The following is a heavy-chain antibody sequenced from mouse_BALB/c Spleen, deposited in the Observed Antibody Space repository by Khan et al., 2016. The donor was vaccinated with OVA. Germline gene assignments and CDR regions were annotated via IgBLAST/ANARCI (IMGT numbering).Heavy chain of an antibody. J-gene: IGHJ3*01. Sequence: EVELVESGGDLVKPGGSLKLSCAASGFTFSTYGMSWVRQTLDKRLVWVATVSTGGGYTYYPDSVKGRFTISRDNAKNTLYLQMSSLKSEDTAMFYGERLAYYDDGEEFAYWGQGTLVTVSA. CDR1: GFTFSTYG. CDR2: VSTGGGYT. D-gene: IGHD1-1*01. CDR3: ERLAYYDDGEEFAY. V-gene: IGHV5-6*01.